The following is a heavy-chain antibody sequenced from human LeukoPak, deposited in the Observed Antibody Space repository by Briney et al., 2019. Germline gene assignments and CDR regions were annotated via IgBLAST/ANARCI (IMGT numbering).Heavy chain of an antibody. V-gene: IGHV1-8*01. CDR2: MNPNSCNT. CDR3: ARAIYGAFWSGYYLGYYYYYMDV. Sequence: ASVKVSCKASGYTFTSYDINWVRQATGQGLEWMGWMNPNSCNTGYAQKFQGRVTMTRNTSISTAYMELSSLRSEDTAVYYCARAIYGAFWSGYYLGYYYYYMDVWGKGTTVTVSS. CDR1: GYTFTSYD. J-gene: IGHJ6*03. D-gene: IGHD3-3*01.